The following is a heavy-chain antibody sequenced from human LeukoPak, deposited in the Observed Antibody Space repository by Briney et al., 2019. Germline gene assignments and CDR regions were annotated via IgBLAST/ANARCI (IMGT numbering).Heavy chain of an antibody. J-gene: IGHJ4*02. CDR1: GFTYSSFA. Sequence: PGGSLRLSCAASGFTYSSFAMSWVRQAPGKGLEWVTSISGSGDGTHFADSVKGRFTVSRDNSKNTLFLHMNTLRAEDTAVYYCAKESGHFDYWGQGTLVTVSS. CDR3: AKESGHFDY. D-gene: IGHD1-14*01. CDR2: ISGSGDGT. V-gene: IGHV3-23*01.